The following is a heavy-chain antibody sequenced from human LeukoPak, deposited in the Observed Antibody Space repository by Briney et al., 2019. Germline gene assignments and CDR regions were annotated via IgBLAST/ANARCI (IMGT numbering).Heavy chain of an antibody. CDR1: GFTFSSYA. V-gene: IGHV3-30-3*01. CDR2: ISYDGSNE. CDR3: ARAGLGPPTDCSGGSCYSYYFYGMDV. J-gene: IGHJ6*02. D-gene: IGHD2-15*01. Sequence: GGSLRLSCAASGFTFSSYAMHWVRQAPGKGLEWVTVISYDGSNEFYADSVKGRFTISRDNSRNTLYLQMNSLRAEDTAVYYCARAGLGPPTDCSGGSCYSYYFYGMDVWGQGTTVTVSS.